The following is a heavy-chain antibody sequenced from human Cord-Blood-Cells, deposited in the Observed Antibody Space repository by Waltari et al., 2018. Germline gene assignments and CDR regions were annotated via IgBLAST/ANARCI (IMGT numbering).Heavy chain of an antibody. Sequence: QLQLQESGPGLVKPSETLSLTCPVSGGSISSSSYYWGWIRQPPGKGLEWIGSIYYSGSTYYNPSLKSRVTISVDTSKNQFSLKLSSVTAADTAVYYCARGTIISYYYYDSSGSSFDYWGQGTLVTVSS. V-gene: IGHV4-39*01. CDR1: GGSISSSSYY. CDR2: IYYSGST. D-gene: IGHD3-22*01. CDR3: ARGTIISYYYYDSSGSSFDY. J-gene: IGHJ4*02.